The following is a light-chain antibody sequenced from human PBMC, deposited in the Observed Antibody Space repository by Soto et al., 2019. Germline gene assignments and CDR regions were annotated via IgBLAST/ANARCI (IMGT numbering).Light chain of an antibody. Sequence: DTVMTQSPDSLAVSLGERATINCKSSQSVLYSSNNKNYLAWYQQKLGQPPKLLIYWASTRESGVPDRFSGSGSGTEFTLTISSLQAEDVAFYYCQQYYSTPPTFGGGTKVEIK. V-gene: IGKV4-1*01. CDR3: QQYYSTPPT. CDR1: QSVLYSSNNKNY. CDR2: WAS. J-gene: IGKJ4*01.